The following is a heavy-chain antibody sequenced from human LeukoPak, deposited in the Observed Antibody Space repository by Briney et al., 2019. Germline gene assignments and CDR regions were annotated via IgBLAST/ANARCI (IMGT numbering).Heavy chain of an antibody. Sequence: GGSLRLSCAASGFTFSSYAMSWVRQAPGKGLEWVSAISGSGGSTYYADSVKGRFTISRDNSKNTLYLQMNSLRAEDTAVYYCTKVAHYYGSGSYYEYYFDYWGQGTLVTVSS. D-gene: IGHD3-10*01. J-gene: IGHJ4*02. CDR1: GFTFSSYA. V-gene: IGHV3-23*01. CDR3: TKVAHYYGSGSYYEYYFDY. CDR2: ISGSGGST.